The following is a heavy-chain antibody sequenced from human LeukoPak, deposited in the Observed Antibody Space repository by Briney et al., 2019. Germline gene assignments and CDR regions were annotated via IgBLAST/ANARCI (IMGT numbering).Heavy chain of an antibody. J-gene: IGHJ5*02. D-gene: IGHD5-18*01. CDR3: ARGGHSWIQLWQRGNNWFDP. CDR2: LIPIFGTA. Sequence: SVKVSCKASGGTFSSYAISWVRQAPGQGLEWMGGLIPIFGTANYAQKFQGRVTITADESTSTAYMELSSLRSEDTAVYYCARGGHSWIQLWQRGNNWFDPWGQGTLVTVSS. CDR1: GGTFSSYA. V-gene: IGHV1-69*13.